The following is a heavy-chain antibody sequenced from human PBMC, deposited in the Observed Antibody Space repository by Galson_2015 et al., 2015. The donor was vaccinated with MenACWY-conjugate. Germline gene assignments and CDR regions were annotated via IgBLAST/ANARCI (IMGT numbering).Heavy chain of an antibody. CDR3: ARVEYLDGYFFDY. CDR1: GFTFSSYG. Sequence: SLRLSCAASGFTFSSYGMNWVRQAAGKGLEWEAYISSGSSTIYYADYVKGRFTISRDKAKISLYLQMNSLRDEDTAVYYCARVEYLDGYFFDYWGQGTLVTVSS. D-gene: IGHD2-2*01. V-gene: IGHV3-48*02. CDR2: ISSGSSTI. J-gene: IGHJ4*02.